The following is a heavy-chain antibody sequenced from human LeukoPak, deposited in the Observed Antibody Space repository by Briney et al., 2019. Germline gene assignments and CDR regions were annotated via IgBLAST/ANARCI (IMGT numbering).Heavy chain of an antibody. CDR2: ISYSGST. J-gene: IGHJ4*02. CDR3: ARLRGAYGSGTAYYFDY. CDR1: GGSFSGYY. Sequence: SETLSLTCAVYGGSFSGYYWSWIRQPPGKGLEWIGYISYSGSTSYNPSLKSRVTISVDTSKNQFSLKVYSMTAADAAVYYCARLRGAYGSGTAYYFDYWGQGTQVTVSS. V-gene: IGHV4-59*01. D-gene: IGHD3-10*01.